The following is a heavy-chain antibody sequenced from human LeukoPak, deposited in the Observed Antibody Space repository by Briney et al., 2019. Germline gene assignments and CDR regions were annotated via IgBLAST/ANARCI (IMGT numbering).Heavy chain of an antibody. D-gene: IGHD6-6*01. V-gene: IGHV3-7*01. J-gene: IGHJ4*02. CDR3: ATGRAAHLFDY. CDR2: VKQDGSEK. Sequence: GGSPRLSCAAPGFTFSSHWMIWVRQAPGKGLEWVANVKQDGSEKYYVDSVKGRFTISRVNAKNSLYLQMNSLRVEDTAVYYCATGRAAHLFDYWGQGTLVTVSS. CDR1: GFTFSSHW.